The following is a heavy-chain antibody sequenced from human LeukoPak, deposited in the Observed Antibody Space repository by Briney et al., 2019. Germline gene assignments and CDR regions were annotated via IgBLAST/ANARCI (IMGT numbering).Heavy chain of an antibody. CDR3: AKGGSTNFYYGDV. J-gene: IGHJ6*02. CDR1: GGSISGYY. V-gene: IGHV4-59*01. Sequence: PSETLSLTCTVSGGSISGYYWSWIRQPPGRRLEYIAYIYYSGATNCNPSLEGRVTISVDTSKNQFSLKLSSVTAADTAVYYCAKGGSTNFYYGDVWGQGTTVTVSS. CDR2: IYYSGAT. D-gene: IGHD2/OR15-2a*01.